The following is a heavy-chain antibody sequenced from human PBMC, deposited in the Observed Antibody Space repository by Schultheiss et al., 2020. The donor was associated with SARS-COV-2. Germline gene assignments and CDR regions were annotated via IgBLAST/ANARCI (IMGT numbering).Heavy chain of an antibody. CDR1: GFTFSSYA. Sequence: GGSLRLSCSASGFTFSSYAMHWVRQAPGKGLEYVSAISGSGGSTYYADSVKGRFTISRDNAKNSLYLQMNSLRAEDTAVYYCARDRQDLSYDYWGQGTLVTVSS. CDR3: ARDRQDLSYDY. D-gene: IGHD3-16*01. CDR2: ISGSGGST. V-gene: IGHV3-64*04. J-gene: IGHJ4*02.